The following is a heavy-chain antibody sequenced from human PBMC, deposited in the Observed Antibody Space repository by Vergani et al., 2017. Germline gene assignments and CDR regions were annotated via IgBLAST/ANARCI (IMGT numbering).Heavy chain of an antibody. Sequence: EVQLLQSEGAVVQPGGSLRLSCVASGFTFSSHAMSWVRQGHGQGLEWVSSIKNTGDSTHYADSVKGRFTISRDNSKNTLYLQMNSLRAEDTAVYYCARALYDFWSGYSHFDYWGQGTLVTVSS. D-gene: IGHD3-3*01. CDR3: ARALYDFWSGYSHFDY. CDR1: GFTFSSHA. J-gene: IGHJ4*02. CDR2: IKNTGDST. V-gene: IGHV3-23*01.